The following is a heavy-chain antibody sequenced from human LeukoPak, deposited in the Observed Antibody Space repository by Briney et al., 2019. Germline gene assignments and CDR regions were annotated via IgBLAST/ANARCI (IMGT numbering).Heavy chain of an antibody. Sequence: SETLSLTCTVSGGSISNTDYYWGWIRQPPGRGLEWIGSVYHSGSTYSNPSLKSRVTISVDTSKNQFSLKLSSVTAADTAVYYCAREGVSGYDHLDYWGQGTLVTVSS. J-gene: IGHJ4*02. V-gene: IGHV4-39*07. D-gene: IGHD5-12*01. CDR1: GGSISNTDYY. CDR2: VYHSGST. CDR3: AREGVSGYDHLDY.